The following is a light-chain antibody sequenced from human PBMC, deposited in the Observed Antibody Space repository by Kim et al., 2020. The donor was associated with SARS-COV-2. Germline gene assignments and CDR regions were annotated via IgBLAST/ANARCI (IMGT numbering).Light chain of an antibody. V-gene: IGLV3-21*04. CDR3: QVWDSSSDHWV. J-gene: IGLJ3*02. CDR2: YDS. Sequence: PGKTARITCGGDNIGSKNVHWYQQKPGQAPVLVIYYDSDRPSGIPERFSGSNSENTATLTISRVEAGDEADFYCQVWDSSSDHWVFGGGTQLTVL. CDR1: NIGSKN.